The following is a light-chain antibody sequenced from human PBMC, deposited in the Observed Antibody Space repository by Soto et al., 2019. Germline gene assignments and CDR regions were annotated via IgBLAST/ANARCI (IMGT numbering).Light chain of an antibody. CDR1: QSVYSNY. CDR3: QQYGGSPPYT. V-gene: IGKV3-20*01. CDR2: GAS. Sequence: EIVLTQSPGTLSLSPGERATLSCRASQSVYSNYFAWYQQQPGQAPRLLIYGASSRATGIPDRFSGGGSGTDFTLTISRLEPEDFAVYYCQQYGGSPPYTFGQGTKLEIK. J-gene: IGKJ2*01.